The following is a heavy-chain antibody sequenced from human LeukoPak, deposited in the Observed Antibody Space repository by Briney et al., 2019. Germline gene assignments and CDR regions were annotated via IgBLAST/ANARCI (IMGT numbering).Heavy chain of an antibody. D-gene: IGHD4-17*01. V-gene: IGHV3-53*01. CDR1: GFSVSSNY. CDR2: IYSGGTT. CDR3: ARTTTVTSYYYYYYYMDV. Sequence: GGSLRLSCAASGFSVSSNYMSWVRQAPGKGLEWVSVIYSGGTTYYADSVKGRFTISRDNSKNTLYLQMNSLRVEDTAVYYCARTTTVTSYYYYYYYMDVWGKGTTVTISS. J-gene: IGHJ6*03.